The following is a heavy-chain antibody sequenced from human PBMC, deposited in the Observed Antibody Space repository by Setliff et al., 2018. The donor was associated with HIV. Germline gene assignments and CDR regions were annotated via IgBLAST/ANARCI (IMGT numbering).Heavy chain of an antibody. CDR1: GFTFSDYY. CDR3: ARWGSGSYERVFDY. J-gene: IGHJ4*02. CDR2: VKQDGTET. D-gene: IGHD1-26*01. V-gene: IGHV3-7*01. Sequence: GGSLRLSCAGSGSGGSGFTFSDYYMSWVRQAPGKGLESVANVKQDGTETLYVDSVKGRFTISRDNANNLVYLRMNSLRVEDTAVYFCARWGSGSYERVFDYWGQGMLVTVSS.